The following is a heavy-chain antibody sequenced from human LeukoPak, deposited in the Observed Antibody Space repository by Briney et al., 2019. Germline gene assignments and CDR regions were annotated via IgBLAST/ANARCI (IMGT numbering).Heavy chain of an antibody. V-gene: IGHV1-18*01. CDR3: ARDPGAYSSSWYGVMGY. CDR1: GYTFTSYG. CDR2: ISAYNGNT. Sequence: GASVKVSCKASGYTFTSYGISWVRQAPGQGLEWMGWISAYNGNTNYAQKLQGRVTMTTDTSTSTAYMELRSLRSDDTAVYYYARDPGAYSSSWYGVMGYWGQGTLVTVSS. D-gene: IGHD6-13*01. J-gene: IGHJ4*02.